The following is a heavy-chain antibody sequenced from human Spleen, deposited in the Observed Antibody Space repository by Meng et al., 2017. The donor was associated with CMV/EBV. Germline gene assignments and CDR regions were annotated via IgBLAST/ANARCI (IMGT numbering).Heavy chain of an antibody. Sequence: GGSLRLSCAASGFIFNSYGMHWVRQAPGKGLEWVAFIRYDGSIKKYADSVKGRFTISRDNSKNILFLQMNSLRVEDTAVYYCAKRAKIAVAGNYYYYYYGMDVWGQGTTVTVSS. CDR2: IRYDGSIK. J-gene: IGHJ6*02. V-gene: IGHV3-30*02. CDR1: GFIFNSYG. D-gene: IGHD6-19*01. CDR3: AKRAKIAVAGNYYYYYYGMDV.